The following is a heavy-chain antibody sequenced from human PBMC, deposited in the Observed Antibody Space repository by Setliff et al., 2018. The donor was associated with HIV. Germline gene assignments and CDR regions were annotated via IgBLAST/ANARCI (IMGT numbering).Heavy chain of an antibody. CDR2: IFHSGDT. V-gene: IGHV4-31*03. D-gene: IGHD6-6*01. CDR1: GVSVGSGYYS. J-gene: IGHJ4*02. CDR3: ATRPRIAARPFDY. Sequence: PSETLSLTCSVSGVSVGSGYYSWHWIRQHPEKALEWLGYIFHSGDTYYTPSLKCRISMSVDTSKNQFSPELTSLTAADTSVYYCATRPRIAARPFDYWGQGMLVTVSS.